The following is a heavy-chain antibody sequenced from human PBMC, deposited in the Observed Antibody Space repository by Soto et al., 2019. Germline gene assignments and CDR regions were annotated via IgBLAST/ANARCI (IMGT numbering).Heavy chain of an antibody. Sequence: GGSLRLSCAASGFTFSSYAMSWVRQAPGKGLEWVSAISGSGGSTYYADSVKGRFTISRDNSKNTLYLQMNSLRAEDTAVYYCAKDRPLTVTRGYYFDYWGQGTLVTVSS. CDR2: ISGSGGST. CDR1: GFTFSSYA. V-gene: IGHV3-23*01. CDR3: AKDRPLTVTRGYYFDY. J-gene: IGHJ4*02. D-gene: IGHD4-17*01.